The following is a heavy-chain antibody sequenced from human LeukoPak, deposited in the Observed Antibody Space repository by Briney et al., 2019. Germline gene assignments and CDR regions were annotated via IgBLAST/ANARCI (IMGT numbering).Heavy chain of an antibody. V-gene: IGHV3-20*04. Sequence: RPGGSLRLSCAASGFKFDDYGMSWVRQVPGKGLEWVCDINWNGAWTGYADSVKGRFTISRDNAKNSLYLQMNSLRAEDTALYYCAGYYYDSSRGFDLWGQGTLVTVSA. J-gene: IGHJ5*02. CDR1: GFKFDDYG. CDR2: INWNGAWT. CDR3: AGYYYDSSRGFDL. D-gene: IGHD3-22*01.